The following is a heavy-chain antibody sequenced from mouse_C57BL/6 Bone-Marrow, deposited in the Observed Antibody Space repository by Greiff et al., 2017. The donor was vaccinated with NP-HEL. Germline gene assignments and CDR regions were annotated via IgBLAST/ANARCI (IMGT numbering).Heavy chain of an antibody. CDR2: IDPSDSYT. CDR3: ARLPDYYGSSPWFAY. V-gene: IGHV1-59*01. J-gene: IGHJ3*01. D-gene: IGHD1-1*01. Sequence: VQLQQPGAELVRPGTSVKLSCKASGYTFTSYWMHWVKQRPGQGLEWIGVIDPSDSYTNYNQKFKGKATLTVDTSSSTAYMQLSSLTSEDSAVYYCARLPDYYGSSPWFAYWGQGTLVTVSA. CDR1: GYTFTSYW.